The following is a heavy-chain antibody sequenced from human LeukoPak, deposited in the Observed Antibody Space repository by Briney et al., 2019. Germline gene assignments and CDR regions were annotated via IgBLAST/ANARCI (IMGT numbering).Heavy chain of an antibody. Sequence: SETLSLTCTVSGYSISSGYYWGWIRQPPGNGLEWIGSIYHSGSTYYNPSLKSRVTISVDKSKNQFSLKLSSVTAADTAMYYCARYRGASGYHFDYWGQGTLVTVSS. CDR1: GYSISSGYY. D-gene: IGHD5-12*01. CDR2: IYHSGST. CDR3: ARYRGASGYHFDY. J-gene: IGHJ4*02. V-gene: IGHV4-38-2*02.